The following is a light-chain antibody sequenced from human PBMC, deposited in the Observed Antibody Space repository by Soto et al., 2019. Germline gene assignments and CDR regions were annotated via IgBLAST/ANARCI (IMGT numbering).Light chain of an antibody. CDR3: SSYTNSSPFV. J-gene: IGLJ1*01. CDR2: DVS. CDR1: SSDVGGYNY. Sequence: QSVLTQPASVSGSPGQSITISCTGTSSDVGGYNYVSWYQQHPGKAPKLMIYDVSNWPSGVSNRFSGSKSGNTASPTISGLQAEDEADYYCSSYTNSSPFVFGTGTKVTVL. V-gene: IGLV2-14*01.